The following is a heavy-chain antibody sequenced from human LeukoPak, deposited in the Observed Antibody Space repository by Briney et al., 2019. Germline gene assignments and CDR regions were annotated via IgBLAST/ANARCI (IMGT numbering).Heavy chain of an antibody. J-gene: IGHJ4*02. V-gene: IGHV3-23*01. CDR1: GFTFSRCA. CDR3: AKDGLYYYGSWSYSDY. D-gene: IGHD3-10*01. CDR2: ISGSGGST. Sequence: GGSLRLSCAASGFTFSRCAMSWVRQAPGKGLEWVSAISGSGGSTYYADSVKGRFTISRDNSKHTLYLQMNSLRAEDTAVYYCAKDGLYYYGSWSYSDYWGQGTLVTVSS.